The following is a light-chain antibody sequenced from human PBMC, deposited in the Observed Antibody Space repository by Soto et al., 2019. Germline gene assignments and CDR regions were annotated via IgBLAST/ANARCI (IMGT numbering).Light chain of an antibody. CDR3: SSFKGTNSFV. CDR2: EVS. CDR1: YSDIGAYNY. V-gene: IGLV2-8*01. J-gene: IGLJ1*01. Sequence: SALTQPPSASGSPGQSVTIPCTGTYSDIGAYNYVSWYQQRPGEAPKLIIYEVSKRPSGVPDRLFASKSGNTASLTVSGLQADDEANYYCSSFKGTNSFVFGTGSKVTGL.